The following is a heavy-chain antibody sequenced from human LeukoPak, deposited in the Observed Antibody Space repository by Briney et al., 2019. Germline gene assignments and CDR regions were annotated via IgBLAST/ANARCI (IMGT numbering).Heavy chain of an antibody. J-gene: IGHJ5*02. D-gene: IGHD1-1*01. V-gene: IGHV3-30-3*01. CDR1: EFSFSNFA. CDR2: ISYDGSIR. Sequence: PEGSLRLSCAASEFSFSNFAMYWVRQAPGKGLEWLAVISYDGSIRYYADSVKGRFTISRDNSNNTVHLQMNSLRPDDSALYYCAREDNPLWFDPWGQGTLVTVSS. CDR3: AREDNPLWFDP.